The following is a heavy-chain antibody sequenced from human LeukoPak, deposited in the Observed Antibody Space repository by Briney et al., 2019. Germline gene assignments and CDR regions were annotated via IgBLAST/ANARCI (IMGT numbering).Heavy chain of an antibody. CDR1: GGSFSGYY. CDR2: IYYSGST. D-gene: IGHD6-13*01. J-gene: IGHJ6*03. V-gene: IGHV4-59*01. Sequence: SETLSLTCAVYGGSFSGYYWSWIRQPPGKGLEWIGYIYYSGSTNYNPSLKSRVTVSVDTSKNQFSLKLSSVTAADTAVYYCARGVIAAAGAFSSYYYYMDVWGKGTTVTISS. CDR3: ARGVIAAAGAFSSYYYYMDV.